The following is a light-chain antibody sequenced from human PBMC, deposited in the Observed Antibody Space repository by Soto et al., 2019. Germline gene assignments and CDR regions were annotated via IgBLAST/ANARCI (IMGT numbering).Light chain of an antibody. J-gene: IGKJ1*01. CDR3: QQYGSSPGT. CDR2: GAS. CDR1: QSVSSSY. Sequence: EIVLPQSPGTLSLSPGARATLSCRASQSVSSSYFAWYQQKPGQAPRLLIYGASSRATGIPDRFSGSGSGTDFTLNISRLEPEDFAVYYCQQYGSSPGTFGQGTKVEIK. V-gene: IGKV3-20*01.